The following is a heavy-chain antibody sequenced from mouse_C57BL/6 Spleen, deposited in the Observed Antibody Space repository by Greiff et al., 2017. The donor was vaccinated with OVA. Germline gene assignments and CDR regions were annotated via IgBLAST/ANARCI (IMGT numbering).Heavy chain of an antibody. V-gene: IGHV1-42*01. CDR2: TNPSTGGT. D-gene: IGHD2-4*01. CDR1: GYSFTGYY. Sequence: LVESGPELVKPGASVKISCKASGYSFTGYYMNWVKQSPEKSLEWIGETNPSTGGTTYNQTFKAKATLTVDKSSSTAYMQLKSLTSEDSAVYYCASYYDWFAYWGQGTLVTVSA. CDR3: ASYYDWFAY. J-gene: IGHJ3*01.